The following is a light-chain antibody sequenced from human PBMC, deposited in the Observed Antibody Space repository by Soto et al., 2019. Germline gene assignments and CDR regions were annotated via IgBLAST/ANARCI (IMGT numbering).Light chain of an antibody. CDR3: GAWDSSLSSYV. CDR1: SSNIWGNS. J-gene: IGLJ1*01. CDR2: DDD. Sequence: SVLKQPASVSAAPGQRVTISRSGSSSNIWGNSVSWYQQLPGTAPKLLIYDDDKRPSGIPDRFSGSKSGTSATLGITGFQTGDEADYYCGAWDSSLSSYVFGTGTKGTVL. V-gene: IGLV1-51*01.